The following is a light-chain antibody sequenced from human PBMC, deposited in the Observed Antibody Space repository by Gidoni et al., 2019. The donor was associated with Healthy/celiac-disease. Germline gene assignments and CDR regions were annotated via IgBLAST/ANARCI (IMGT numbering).Light chain of an antibody. V-gene: IGKV3-20*01. CDR2: GAS. CDR1: QSVSSSY. J-gene: IGKJ2*01. CDR3: QQYGSSHT. Sequence: EIVLTQSPGTLSLSPGERATLSCRASQSVSSSYLAWYQQNPGQAPRLLIYGASSRATGIPDRFSGSGSGTDFTLTISRLEPEDFAVYYGQQYGSSHTFGQGTKLEIK.